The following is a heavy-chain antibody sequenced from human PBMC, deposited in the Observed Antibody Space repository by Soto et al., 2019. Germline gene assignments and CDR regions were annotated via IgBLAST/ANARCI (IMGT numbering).Heavy chain of an antibody. Sequence: EVQLLESGGGSVQPGGSLRLSCAASGFTFSSYAMSWVRQAPGKGLEWVSAISGSGGSTYYADSVKGRFTISRDNSKNTLYLQMNSLRAEDTAVYYCAKLPTFGYYDSSGRGYYFDYWGQGTLVTVSS. CDR3: AKLPTFGYYDSSGRGYYFDY. CDR1: GFTFSSYA. CDR2: ISGSGGST. V-gene: IGHV3-23*01. J-gene: IGHJ4*02. D-gene: IGHD3-22*01.